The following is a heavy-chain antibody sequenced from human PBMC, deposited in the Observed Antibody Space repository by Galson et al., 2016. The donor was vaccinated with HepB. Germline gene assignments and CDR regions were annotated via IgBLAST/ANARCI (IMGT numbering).Heavy chain of an antibody. D-gene: IGHD4-23*01. CDR2: ISGSGAST. CDR3: AKDRNTVVTYGMDV. CDR1: GFTFSSSA. J-gene: IGHJ6*02. Sequence: SLRLSCAASGFTFSSSAMSWVRQAPGKGLEWVSVISGSGASTYYADSVKGRFTISRDNSKNTLYLQVNSLRVEDTAIYYCAKDRNTVVTYGMDVWGQGTTVTVSS. V-gene: IGHV3-23*01.